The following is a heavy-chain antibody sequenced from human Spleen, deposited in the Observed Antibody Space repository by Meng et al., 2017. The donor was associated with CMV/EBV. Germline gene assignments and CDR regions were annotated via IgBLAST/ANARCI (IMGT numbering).Heavy chain of an antibody. J-gene: IGHJ4*02. CDR3: ARLEMATATAFDY. D-gene: IGHD5-24*01. CDR1: GFTFSSYS. CDR2: ISSSSSYI. V-gene: IGHV3-21*01. Sequence: EVQLVESGGGLVKPGGSLRLSCAASGFTFSSYSMNWVRQAPGKGLEWVSSISSSSSYIYYADSVKGRFTISRDNAKNSLYLQMNSLRAEDTAVYYCARLEMATATAFDYWGQGTLFNVSS.